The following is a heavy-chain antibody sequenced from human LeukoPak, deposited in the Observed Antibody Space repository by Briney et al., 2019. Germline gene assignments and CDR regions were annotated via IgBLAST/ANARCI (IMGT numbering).Heavy chain of an antibody. D-gene: IGHD6-6*01. Sequence: SQSLSLTCAISGDSVSSNSVGWNWIRQSPSSGLEWLGRTYYRSKWFNDYAESVKSRIIISADTSKNQLFLQLNSVTPEDTAVYYCTRGTIVARVPDYWGQGTLVTVSS. J-gene: IGHJ4*02. CDR1: GDSVSSNSVG. CDR3: TRGTIVARVPDY. V-gene: IGHV6-1*01. CDR2: TYYRSKWFN.